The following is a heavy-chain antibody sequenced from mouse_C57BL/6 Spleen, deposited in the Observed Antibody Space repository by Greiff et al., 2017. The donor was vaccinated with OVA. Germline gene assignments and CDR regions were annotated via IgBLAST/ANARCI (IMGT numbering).Heavy chain of an antibody. D-gene: IGHD1-1*01. V-gene: IGHV1-53*01. CDR1: GYTFTSYW. Sequence: QVQLQQPGTELVKPGASVNLSFKASGYTFTSYWMHWVKQRPGQGLEWIGNINPSNGGTNYNAKFKSKAPLTVDKSSSTAYMQLSSLTSEDSAVYYGARSHYGSSYCYFDYWGQGTTLTVSA. CDR3: ARSHYGSSYCYFDY. J-gene: IGHJ2*01. CDR2: INPSNGGT.